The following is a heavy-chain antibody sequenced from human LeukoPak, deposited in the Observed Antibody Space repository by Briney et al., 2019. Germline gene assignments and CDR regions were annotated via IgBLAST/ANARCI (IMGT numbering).Heavy chain of an antibody. CDR3: ALRSMITFGGVIVKGDY. CDR2: INPNSGGT. J-gene: IGHJ4*02. D-gene: IGHD3-16*02. Sequence: ASVKVSCKASGYTFTGYYMHWVRQAPGQGLEWMGWINPNSGGTNYAQKFQGRVTMTRDTSISTAYMELSRLRSDDTAVYYCALRSMITFGGVIVKGDYWGQGTLVTVSS. V-gene: IGHV1-2*02. CDR1: GYTFTGYY.